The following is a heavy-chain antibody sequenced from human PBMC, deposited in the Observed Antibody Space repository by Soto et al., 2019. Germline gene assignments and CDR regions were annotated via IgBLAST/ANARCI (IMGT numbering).Heavy chain of an antibody. CDR1: GFTFSTYS. D-gene: IGHD2-2*02. J-gene: IGHJ6*02. Sequence: GGSLRLSCVVSGFTFSTYSINWVRQAPGKGLEWVSSISSRSGIYYADSVKGRFTISRDNAKNSVSLQMNSLRAEDTAVYYCAREYTAWPLAYGLDVWGQGTTVTVSS. CDR3: AREYTAWPLAYGLDV. CDR2: ISSRSGI. V-gene: IGHV3-21*01.